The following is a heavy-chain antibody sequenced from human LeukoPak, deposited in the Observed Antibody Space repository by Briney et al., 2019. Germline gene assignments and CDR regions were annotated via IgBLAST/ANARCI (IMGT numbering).Heavy chain of an antibody. D-gene: IGHD3-10*01. CDR2: ISSSSSYI. V-gene: IGHV3-21*01. Sequence: GGSLRLSCATSGFTFSSHSMNWVRQAPGKGLEWVSSISSSSSYIYYADSVKGRFTISRDNAKNALYLQTNSLRAEDTAVYYCARMYYGSGSFFDYWGQGTLVTVSS. J-gene: IGHJ4*02. CDR1: GFTFSSHS. CDR3: ARMYYGSGSFFDY.